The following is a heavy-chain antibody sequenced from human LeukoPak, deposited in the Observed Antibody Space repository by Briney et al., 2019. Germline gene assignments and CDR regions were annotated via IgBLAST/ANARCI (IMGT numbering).Heavy chain of an antibody. D-gene: IGHD1-1*01. J-gene: IGHJ6*02. CDR2: ISAYNGNT. Sequence: ASVKVSCKASGHTFTSYGISWVRQAPGQGLEWMGWISAYNGNTNYAQKLQGRVTMTTDTSTSTAYMELRSLRSDDTAVYYCARGTGTVFDYYGMDVWGQGTTVTVSS. CDR3: ARGTGTVFDYYGMDV. CDR1: GHTFTSYG. V-gene: IGHV1-18*01.